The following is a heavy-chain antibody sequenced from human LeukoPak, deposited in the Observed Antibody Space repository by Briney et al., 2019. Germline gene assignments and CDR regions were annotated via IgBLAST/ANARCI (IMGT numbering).Heavy chain of an antibody. J-gene: IGHJ3*02. CDR2: ISWNTGNI. Sequence: ALRLSCAAAGFTFDNYAMHWVRQARGKSLEWVSRISWNTGNIDYADSVKGRFTISRDNAKNSLYLQMNSLRAEDTALYYCAKGTTFDAFDMWGQGTMVTVSS. CDR3: AKGTTFDAFDM. V-gene: IGHV3-9*01. D-gene: IGHD3-16*01. CDR1: GFTFDNYA.